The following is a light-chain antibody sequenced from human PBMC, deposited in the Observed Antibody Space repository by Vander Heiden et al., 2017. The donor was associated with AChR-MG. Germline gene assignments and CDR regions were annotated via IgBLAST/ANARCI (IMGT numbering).Light chain of an antibody. Sequence: QSVLTQPPSVSGAPGPRVTISCTGSSSNIGAGYDVHWYQQVPGTAPKFLIYGNSNRPSGVPDRFSGSKSGTSASLAITGLQAEDEADYYCQSYDSSLSGPRVFGTGTKVTVL. CDR1: SSNIGAGYD. CDR3: QSYDSSLSGPRV. J-gene: IGLJ1*01. V-gene: IGLV1-40*01. CDR2: GNS.